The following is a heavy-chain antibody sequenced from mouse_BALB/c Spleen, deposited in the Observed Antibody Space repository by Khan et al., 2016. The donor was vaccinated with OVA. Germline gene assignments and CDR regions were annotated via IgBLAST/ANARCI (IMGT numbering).Heavy chain of an antibody. Sequence: QVQLKESGPGLVAPSQSLSITCTVSGFALTSYGVHWVRQPPGKGLEWLGVIWADGSTNYNSALMSRLTISKDNSKSQVFLKMNSLQTDDTAMYYCARFHDGYYYNVDYWGQGTSVTVSS. J-gene: IGHJ4*01. D-gene: IGHD2-3*01. CDR1: GFALTSYG. CDR3: ARFHDGYYYNVDY. V-gene: IGHV2-9*02. CDR2: IWADGST.